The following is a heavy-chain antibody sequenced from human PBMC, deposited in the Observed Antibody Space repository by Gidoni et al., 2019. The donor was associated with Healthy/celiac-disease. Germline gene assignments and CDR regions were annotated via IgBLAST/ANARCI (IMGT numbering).Heavy chain of an antibody. V-gene: IGHV6-1*01. CDR3: ARAWELRFDAFDI. D-gene: IGHD1-26*01. J-gene: IGHJ3*02. Sequence: HVQLQQSGPGLVKHSQTLSLTCAISGDSFSSHSAAWNWISQSPSRGLEWLGRTYYRSKWYNDYAVSVKSRITINPDTSKNQFSLQLNSVTPEDTAVYYCARAWELRFDAFDIWGQGTMVTVSS. CDR2: TYYRSKWYN. CDR1: GDSFSSHSAA.